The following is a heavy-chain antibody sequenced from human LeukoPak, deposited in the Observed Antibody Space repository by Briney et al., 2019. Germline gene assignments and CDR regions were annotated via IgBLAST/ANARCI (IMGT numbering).Heavy chain of an antibody. J-gene: IGHJ4*02. CDR3: ASGRGLLFDY. CDR1: GFTFSSYG. V-gene: IGHV3-30*19. CDR2: ISYDGSNK. Sequence: PGGSLRLSCAASGFTFSSYGMHWVRQAPGKGLEWVAVISYDGSNKYYADSVKGRFTISRDNSKNTLYLQMNSLRAEDTAVYYCASGRGLLFDYWGQGTLVTVSS. D-gene: IGHD1-26*01.